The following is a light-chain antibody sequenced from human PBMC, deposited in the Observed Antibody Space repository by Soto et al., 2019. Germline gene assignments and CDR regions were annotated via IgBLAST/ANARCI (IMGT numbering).Light chain of an antibody. CDR2: GAS. CDR3: QHYDNSPL. Sequence: ELVLTQSPGTLSLSPGERATLSCRASQSVSSSYLAWYQQKPGQAPRLLIYGASTRAAGITDRFSGSGSGTEFTLTISRLEPEDFAVYYCQHYDNSPLFGPGTKVDNK. J-gene: IGKJ3*01. CDR1: QSVSSSY. V-gene: IGKV3-20*01.